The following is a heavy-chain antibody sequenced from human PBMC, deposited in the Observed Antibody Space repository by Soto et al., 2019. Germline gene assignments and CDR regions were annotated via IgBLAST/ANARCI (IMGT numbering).Heavy chain of an antibody. J-gene: IGHJ4*02. D-gene: IGHD2-2*01. CDR2: VIPIFGTA. V-gene: IGHV1-69*12. CDR1: GGTFSSYA. CDR3: ASQEGLVPAAM. Sequence: QVQLVQSGAEVKKPGSSVKVSCKASGGTFSSYAISWVRQAPGQGLEWMGGVIPIFGTANYAQKFQGRVTITAEESTSTAYMELSSMRSEDAAVYVCASQEGLVPAAMWGQGTLVTDSS.